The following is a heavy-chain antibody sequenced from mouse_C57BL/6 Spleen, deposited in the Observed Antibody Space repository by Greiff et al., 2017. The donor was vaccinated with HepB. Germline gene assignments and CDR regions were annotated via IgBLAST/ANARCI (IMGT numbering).Heavy chain of an antibody. V-gene: IGHV1-50*01. CDR2: IDPSDSYT. J-gene: IGHJ3*01. D-gene: IGHD1-1*01. Sequence: VQLQQPGAELVKPGASVKLSCKASGYTFTSYWMQWVKQRPGQGLEWIGEIDPSDSYTNYNQKFKGKATLTVDTSSSTAYMQLSSLTSEDSAVYYCASRSYRFAYWGQGTLVTVSA. CDR3: ASRSYRFAY. CDR1: GYTFTSYW.